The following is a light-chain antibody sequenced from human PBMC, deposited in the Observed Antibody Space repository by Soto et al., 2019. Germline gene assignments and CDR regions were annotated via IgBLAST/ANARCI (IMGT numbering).Light chain of an antibody. CDR2: DVS. CDR1: SSDIGGYNY. J-gene: IGLJ1*01. V-gene: IGLV2-14*01. CDR3: KSYTTSRTIV. Sequence: QSALTQPASVSGSPGQSITISCTGTSSDIGGYNYVSWYQQHPGKAPKLMIYDVSNRPSGVSNRFSGSKSGNTASLTISGLQAEDEADYYCKSYTTSRTIVFGTGTKLTVL.